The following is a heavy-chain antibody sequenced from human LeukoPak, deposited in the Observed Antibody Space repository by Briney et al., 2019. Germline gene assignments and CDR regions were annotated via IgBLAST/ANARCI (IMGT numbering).Heavy chain of an antibody. V-gene: IGHV3-48*01. CDR3: AREFDSSSWYRVDYYYMDV. D-gene: IGHD6-13*01. CDR2: ISSSSSTI. CDR1: GFTFSSYS. J-gene: IGHJ6*03. Sequence: PGGSLRLSCAASGFTFSSYSMNWVRQAPGKGLEWVSYISSSSSTIYYADSVKGRFTISRDNAKNSLYLQMNSLRAEDTAVYYCAREFDSSSWYRVDYYYMDVWGKGTTVTVPS.